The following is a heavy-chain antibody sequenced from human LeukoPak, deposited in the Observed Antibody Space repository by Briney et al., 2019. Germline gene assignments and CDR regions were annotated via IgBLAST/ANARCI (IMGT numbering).Heavy chain of an antibody. CDR1: EFTFSAYW. J-gene: IGHJ3*02. Sequence: PGGSLRLSCAASEFTFSAYWMHWVRQVPGKGLVWVSRINGDGSSTSYADSVKGRFTISRDNAKNTLYLQMNSLRAEDTALYYCAKSMYSGSATSTFDIWGQGTMVTVSS. V-gene: IGHV3-74*01. CDR2: INGDGSST. D-gene: IGHD1-26*01. CDR3: AKSMYSGSATSTFDI.